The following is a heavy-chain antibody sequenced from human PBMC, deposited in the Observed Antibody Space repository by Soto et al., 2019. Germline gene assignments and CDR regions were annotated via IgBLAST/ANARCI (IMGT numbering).Heavy chain of an antibody. D-gene: IGHD3-9*01. V-gene: IGHV3-23*03. CDR1: GFTFKNYA. CDR3: VKGTGCSFDL. Sequence: EVKLLESGGGLVQPGGSLRLYCIASGFTFKNYAMIWVRQATGKGPERVSSIEIGARATYYGDSVKVRFTISRDDSQYAVSLQMNRLRAEDTVVYFCVKGTGCSFDLRGQVSLVTVYS. J-gene: IGHJ4*02. CDR2: IEIGARAT.